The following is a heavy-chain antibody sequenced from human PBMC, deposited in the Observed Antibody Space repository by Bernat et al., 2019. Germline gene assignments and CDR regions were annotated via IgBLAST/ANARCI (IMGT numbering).Heavy chain of an antibody. J-gene: IGHJ4*02. Sequence: QVQLVESGGGVVQPGRSLRLSCAASGFTFSSYAMHWVRQAPGKGLEWVAVISYDGSNKYYADSVKGRFTISRDNSKNTLYLQMNSLRAEDTAVYYCARALIQLWLVPRDYWGQGTLVTVSS. CDR3: ARALIQLWLVPRDY. D-gene: IGHD5-18*01. CDR2: ISYDGSNK. CDR1: GFTFSSYA. V-gene: IGHV3-30*01.